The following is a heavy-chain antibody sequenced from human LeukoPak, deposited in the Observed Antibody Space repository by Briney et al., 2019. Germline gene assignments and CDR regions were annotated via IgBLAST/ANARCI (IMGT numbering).Heavy chain of an antibody. Sequence: GASVKVSCKASGYTFTSYYMHWVRQAPGRGLEWMGIINPSGGSTSYAQKFQGRVTMTRDTSTSTVYMELSSLRSEDSAVYYCARDLHMVRAISWNYGMDVWGQGTTVTVSS. CDR2: INPSGGST. J-gene: IGHJ6*02. CDR3: ARDLHMVRAISWNYGMDV. D-gene: IGHD3-10*01. CDR1: GYTFTSYY. V-gene: IGHV1-46*01.